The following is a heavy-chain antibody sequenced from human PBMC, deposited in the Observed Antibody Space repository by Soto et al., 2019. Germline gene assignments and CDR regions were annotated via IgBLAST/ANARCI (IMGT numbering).Heavy chain of an antibody. CDR3: ARPHGGSSGWDNWFDP. CDR2: IYHSGST. CDR1: GGSISSGGYS. V-gene: IGHV4-30-2*02. J-gene: IGHJ5*02. D-gene: IGHD6-25*01. Sequence: SETLLLTCAVSGGSISSGGYSWSWIRQPPGKGLEWIGYIYHSGSTYYNPSLKSRVTISVDTSKNQFSLKLSSVTAADTAVYYCARPHGGSSGWDNWFDPWGQGTLVTVSS.